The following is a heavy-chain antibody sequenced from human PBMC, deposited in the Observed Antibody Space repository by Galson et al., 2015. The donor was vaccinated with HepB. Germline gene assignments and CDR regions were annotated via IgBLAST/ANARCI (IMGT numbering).Heavy chain of an antibody. D-gene: IGHD2-15*01. CDR3: ARETPDTYYFDS. CDR1: GYTLTNYH. V-gene: IGHV1-46*01. J-gene: IGHJ4*02. CDR2: IFAGGGST. Sequence: SVKVSCKASGYTLTNYHFHWVRQAPGQGPEWMGKIFAGGGSTRYAERFQGRVTLTRDSSTNTIYMEVSSLRSDDTAVYYCARETPDTYYFDSWGQGTLVTVSS.